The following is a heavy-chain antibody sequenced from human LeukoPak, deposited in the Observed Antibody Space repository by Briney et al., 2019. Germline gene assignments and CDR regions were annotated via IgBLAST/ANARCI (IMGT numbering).Heavy chain of an antibody. CDR2: ISSSSSYT. V-gene: IGHV3-21*01. J-gene: IGHJ4*01. CDR1: GFTFNRYW. CDR3: ARFSTGTSDY. D-gene: IGHD1-1*01. Sequence: GGALSLSCAGSGFTFNRYWMRWDRQAPGKGLEGGSSISSSSSYTYYADSVKGRFTISRDNSKNSLYLQMNSLRAEDTAVYYCARFSTGTSDYWGHGTLVTVSS.